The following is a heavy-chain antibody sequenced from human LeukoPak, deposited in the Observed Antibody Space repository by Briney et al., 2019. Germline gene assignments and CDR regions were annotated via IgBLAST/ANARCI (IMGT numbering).Heavy chain of an antibody. Sequence: GGSLRLSCAASGFTFSSYWMSWVRQAPGKGLVWVSRINTDGSSTSYADSVKGRFTISRDNAKNTLYLQMNSLRAEDTAVYYCASDAVVVPAAIEYFQHWGQGTLVTVSS. CDR2: INTDGSST. D-gene: IGHD2-2*01. CDR1: GFTFSSYW. V-gene: IGHV3-74*01. CDR3: ASDAVVVPAAIEYFQH. J-gene: IGHJ1*01.